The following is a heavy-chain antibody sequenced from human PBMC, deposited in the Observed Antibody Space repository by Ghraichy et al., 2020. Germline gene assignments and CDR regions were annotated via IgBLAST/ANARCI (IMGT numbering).Heavy chain of an antibody. V-gene: IGHV3-74*01. CDR1: GFTFSSYW. CDR3: VGSSGWPGH. Sequence: GGSLRLSCVAPGFTFSSYWMHWVRQAPGKGLVWVSRITSDGSSTTYADSVKGRFTVSRDNAKNTLYLQMNSLRAEDTAVYYCVGSSGWPGHWGQGTLVTVSS. CDR2: ITSDGSST. J-gene: IGHJ1*01. D-gene: IGHD6-19*01.